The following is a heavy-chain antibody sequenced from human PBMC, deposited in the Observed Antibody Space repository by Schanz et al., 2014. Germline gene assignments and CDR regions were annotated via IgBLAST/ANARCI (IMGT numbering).Heavy chain of an antibody. CDR2: INPSGGST. Sequence: QVQLVQSEAEVKKPGASVKVSCKASGYTFTSYGISWVRQAPGQGLEWMGMINPSGGSTTYAQKFQGRVTMTRDTSTSTVYMELSSLRYEDTALYYCARGTMPGTFDIWGRGTMVTVSS. D-gene: IGHD2-2*01. CDR3: ARGTMPGTFDI. J-gene: IGHJ3*02. V-gene: IGHV1-46*01. CDR1: GYTFTSYG.